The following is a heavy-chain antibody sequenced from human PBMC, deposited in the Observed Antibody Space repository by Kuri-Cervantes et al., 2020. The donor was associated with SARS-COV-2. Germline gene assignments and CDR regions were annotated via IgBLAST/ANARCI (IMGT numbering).Heavy chain of an antibody. CDR3: ARTRSPRNIAVWYFDL. Sequence: GESLKISCAASGFTFSSYWMSWVRQAPGKGLEWVANIKQDGSEKYYVDSVKGRFTISRDNAKNSLYLQMNSLRAEDTAVYYCARTRSPRNIAVWYFDLWGRGTLVTVSS. V-gene: IGHV3-7*01. J-gene: IGHJ2*01. CDR2: IKQDGSEK. D-gene: IGHD6-19*01. CDR1: GFTFSSYW.